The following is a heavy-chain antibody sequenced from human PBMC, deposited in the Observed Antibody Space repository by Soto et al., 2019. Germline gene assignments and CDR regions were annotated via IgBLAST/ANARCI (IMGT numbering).Heavy chain of an antibody. V-gene: IGHV3-21*01. CDR2: ISSSSSYI. Sequence: GESLKISCAASGFTFSSYSMNWVRQAPGKGLEWVSSISSSSSYIYYADSVKGRFTISRDNAKNSLYLQMNSLRAEDTAVYYCARGGVPAASYYYYMDVWGKGTTVTVSS. D-gene: IGHD2-2*01. J-gene: IGHJ6*03. CDR1: GFTFSSYS. CDR3: ARGGVPAASYYYYMDV.